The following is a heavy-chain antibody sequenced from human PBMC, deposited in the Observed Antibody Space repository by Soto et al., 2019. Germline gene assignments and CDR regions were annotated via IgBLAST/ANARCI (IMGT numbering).Heavy chain of an antibody. CDR3: ARALYYYDSSGQYYFDY. V-gene: IGHV5-51*01. Sequence: GESLKISCKGSGYIFTSYWIGWVRQMPGKGLEWMGIIHGGDSNTRYSPSFEGQVTISTDKSISTAYLQWSSLRAEDTAVYYCARALYYYDSSGQYYFDYWGQGTLVTVSS. CDR2: IHGGDSNT. D-gene: IGHD3-22*01. CDR1: GYIFTSYW. J-gene: IGHJ4*02.